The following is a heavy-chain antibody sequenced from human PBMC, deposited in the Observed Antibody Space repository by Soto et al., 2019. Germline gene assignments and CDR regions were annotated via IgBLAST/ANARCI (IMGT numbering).Heavy chain of an antibody. V-gene: IGHV3-33*01. J-gene: IGHJ5*02. CDR3: ARDIRGRTNYFYP. CDR1: GFRFATYG. D-gene: IGHD1-7*01. Sequence: QVQLVESGGGVVQPGRSLRLSCAGTGFRFATYGLHWVRQAPGKGLEWVAVIWYDGSKKYYADSVKGRFTISRDDSRSALYLQMNSLRAEDTAVYYCARDIRGRTNYFYPWGEGTLVTVSS. CDR2: IWYDGSKK.